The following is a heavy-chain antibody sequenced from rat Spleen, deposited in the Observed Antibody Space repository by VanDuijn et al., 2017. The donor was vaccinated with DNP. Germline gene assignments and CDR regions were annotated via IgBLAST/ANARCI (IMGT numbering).Heavy chain of an antibody. Sequence: EVQLVESGGGLVQPGNSLKLSCAASGFTFSDYAMAWVRQAPKGGLEWVATISYDGLRTYYRDSVKGRFTISRDDAKSTLFLQMDSLRSEDTAVYCCVTRGTGNDNWFAYWGQGTLVTVSS. J-gene: IGHJ3*01. D-gene: IGHD5-1*01. CDR2: ISYDGLRT. V-gene: IGHV5S10*01. CDR3: VTRGTGNDNWFAY. CDR1: GFTFSDYA.